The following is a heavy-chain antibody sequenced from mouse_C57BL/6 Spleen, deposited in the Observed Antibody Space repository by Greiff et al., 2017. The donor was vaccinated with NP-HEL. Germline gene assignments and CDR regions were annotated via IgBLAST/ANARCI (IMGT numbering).Heavy chain of an antibody. CDR1: GYTFTSYW. D-gene: IGHD2-4*01. CDR3: ALSIYYDYDGFAY. V-gene: IGHV1-74*01. Sequence: QVQLQQPGAELVKPGASVKVSCKASGYTFTSYWMHWVKQRPGQGLEWIGRIHPSDSDTNYNQKFKGKATLTVDKSSSTAYMQLSSLTSEDSAVYYCALSIYYDYDGFAYWGQGTLVTVSA. J-gene: IGHJ3*01. CDR2: IHPSDSDT.